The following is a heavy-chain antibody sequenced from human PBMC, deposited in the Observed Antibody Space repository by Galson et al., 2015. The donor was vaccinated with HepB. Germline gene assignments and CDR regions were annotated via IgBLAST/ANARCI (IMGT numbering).Heavy chain of an antibody. J-gene: IGHJ1*01. CDR2: IFYSGST. CDR3: ARRDHAKYFQH. Sequence: SETLSLTCTVSGGSINSISYYWGWIRQPPGEGLEWIGSIFYSGSTYYSPSLKSRVTISVDTSKNQFSLKLSSVTAADTAVYYCARRDHAKYFQHWGQGTLVTVSS. CDR1: GGSINSISYY. V-gene: IGHV4-39*01. D-gene: IGHD2-21*01.